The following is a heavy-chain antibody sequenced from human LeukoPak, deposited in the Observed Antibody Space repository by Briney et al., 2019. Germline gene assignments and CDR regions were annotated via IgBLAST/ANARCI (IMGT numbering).Heavy chain of an antibody. D-gene: IGHD3-16*01. CDR2: TSSSGSTI. CDR1: GFTFSSYA. CDR3: AREGGFTTPGAFDI. J-gene: IGHJ3*02. Sequence: GGSLRLSCAASGFTFSSYAMSWVRQAPGKGLKWVSYTSSSGSTIYYADSVKGRFTISRDNAKNSLYLQMNSLRAEDTAVYYCAREGGFTTPGAFDIWGQGTMVTVSS. V-gene: IGHV3-48*04.